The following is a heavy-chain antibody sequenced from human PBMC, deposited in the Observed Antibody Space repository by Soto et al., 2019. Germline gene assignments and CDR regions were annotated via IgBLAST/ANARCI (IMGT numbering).Heavy chain of an antibody. Sequence: GGSLRLSCAASGFTFSRYGMHWVRQAPGKGLEWVAVISYDGSNKYYADCVKGRFTISRDNSKNTLYLQMNSLRAEDTAVYYYAKAREDYYYGMDVWGQGTTVTVSS. D-gene: IGHD1-26*01. CDR1: GFTFSRYG. J-gene: IGHJ6*02. V-gene: IGHV3-30*18. CDR3: AKAREDYYYGMDV. CDR2: ISYDGSNK.